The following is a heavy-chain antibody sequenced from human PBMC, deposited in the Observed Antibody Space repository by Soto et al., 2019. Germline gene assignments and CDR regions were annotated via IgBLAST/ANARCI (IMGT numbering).Heavy chain of an antibody. CDR1: GGSCNRHT. Sequence: QVQLVQSGAEVRKPGSSVRVSCKASGGSCNRHTISWVRQAPGQGLAWMGGIIPIFGTANQAQKFQGRVTIIADESTSTVYMELSSLRSDDTAIYYCERGWGYDSTDYYYAYWGQGTLVIVSS. CDR2: IIPIFGTA. D-gene: IGHD3-22*01. V-gene: IGHV1-69*01. J-gene: IGHJ4*02. CDR3: ERGWGYDSTDYYYAY.